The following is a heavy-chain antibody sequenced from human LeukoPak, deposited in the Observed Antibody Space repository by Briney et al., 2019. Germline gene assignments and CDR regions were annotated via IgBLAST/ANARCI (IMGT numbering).Heavy chain of an antibody. J-gene: IGHJ3*02. CDR2: ISSSGSTI. CDR1: GFTFSDYY. CDR3: ARDVRMATPDAFDI. D-gene: IGHD5-24*01. V-gene: IGHV3-11*04. Sequence: GGSLRLSCAASGFTFSDYYMTWIRQAPGKGLEWVSYISSSGSTIYYADSVKGRFTISRDNAKNSLYLQMNSLRAEDTAVYYCARDVRMATPDAFDIWGQGTMVTVSS.